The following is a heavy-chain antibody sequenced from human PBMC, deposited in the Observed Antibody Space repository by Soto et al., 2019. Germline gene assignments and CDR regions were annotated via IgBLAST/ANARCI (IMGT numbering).Heavy chain of an antibody. CDR2: IKQDGSEK. Sequence: GGSLRLSCAASGFTFSSYWMSWVRQAPGKGLEWVANIKQDGSEKYYVDSVKGRFTISRDNAKNSLYLQMNSLRAEDTAVYYCARVGGYSGSYADYWGQGTLVTVSS. J-gene: IGHJ4*02. CDR3: ARVGGYSGSYADY. V-gene: IGHV3-7*03. D-gene: IGHD1-26*01. CDR1: GFTFSSYW.